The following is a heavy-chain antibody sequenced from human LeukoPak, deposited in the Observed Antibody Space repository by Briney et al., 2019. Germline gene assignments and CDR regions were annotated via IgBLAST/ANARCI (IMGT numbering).Heavy chain of an antibody. V-gene: IGHV4-34*01. CDR2: INHSGST. Sequence: SETLSLTCAVYGGSFSGYYWSWIRQPPGKGLEWIGEINHSGSTNYNPSLKSRVTISVDTSKNQFSLKLSSVTAADTAVYYCARVGLAHITMVRGVIHYNWFDPWGQGTLVTVSS. CDR3: ARVGLAHITMVRGVIHYNWFDP. J-gene: IGHJ5*02. D-gene: IGHD3-10*01. CDR1: GGSFSGYY.